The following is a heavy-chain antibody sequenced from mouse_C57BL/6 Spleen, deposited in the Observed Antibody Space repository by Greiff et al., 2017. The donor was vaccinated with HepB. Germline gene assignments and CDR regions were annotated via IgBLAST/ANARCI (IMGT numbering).Heavy chain of an antibody. V-gene: IGHV5-4*01. J-gene: IGHJ3*01. CDR1: GFTFSSYA. CDR2: ISDGGSYT. D-gene: IGHD2-4*01. Sequence: EVMLVESGGGLVKPGGSLKLSCAASGFTFSSYAMSWVRQTPEKRLEWVATISDGGSYTYYPDNVKGRFTISRDNAKNNLYLQMSHLKSEDTAMYYCAREGGNYDYGAWFAYWGQGTLVTVSA. CDR3: AREGGNYDYGAWFAY.